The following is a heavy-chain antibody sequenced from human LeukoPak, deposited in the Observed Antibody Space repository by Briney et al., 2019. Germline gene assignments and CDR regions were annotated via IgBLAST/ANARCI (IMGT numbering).Heavy chain of an antibody. V-gene: IGHV3-30*18. D-gene: IGHD3-22*01. CDR3: AKEDVAYYDRNYYYGMDV. Sequence: GRSLRLSCAASGFTFSSYGMHWVRQAPGKGLEWGAVISYDGSNKYYADSVKGRFTISRDNSKNTLYLQMNSLRAEDTAVYYCAKEDVAYYDRNYYYGMDVWGQGTTVTVSS. CDR1: GFTFSSYG. CDR2: ISYDGSNK. J-gene: IGHJ6*02.